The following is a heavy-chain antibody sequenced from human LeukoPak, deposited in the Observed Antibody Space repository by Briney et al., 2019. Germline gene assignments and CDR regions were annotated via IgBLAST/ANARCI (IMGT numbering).Heavy chain of an antibody. Sequence: GGSVRLSCAASGFTFSSYAMSWVRQAQGKGLEWVSATSCSGGSTYYADSVKGRFTISRDNSKNTLYLQMNSLRAEDTAVYYCAKDSQSPSTPRYSSGWYPDYWGQGTLVTVSS. CDR1: GFTFSSYA. D-gene: IGHD6-19*01. CDR3: AKDSQSPSTPRYSSGWYPDY. J-gene: IGHJ4*02. CDR2: TSCSGGST. V-gene: IGHV3-23*01.